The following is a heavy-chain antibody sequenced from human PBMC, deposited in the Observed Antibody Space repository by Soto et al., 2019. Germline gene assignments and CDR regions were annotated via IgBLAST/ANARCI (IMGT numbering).Heavy chain of an antibody. CDR3: ARHTPAISISDH. Sequence: PSETLSLTCTVSGSSISSSSYYWGWIRQPLGKGLEWIGSIYYSGSTYYNPSLKSRVTISVDTSKNQFSLKLSSVTAADTAVYYCARHTPAISISDHWGQGTLVTVSS. V-gene: IGHV4-39*01. D-gene: IGHD2-15*01. CDR2: IYYSGST. CDR1: GSSISSSSYY. J-gene: IGHJ4*02.